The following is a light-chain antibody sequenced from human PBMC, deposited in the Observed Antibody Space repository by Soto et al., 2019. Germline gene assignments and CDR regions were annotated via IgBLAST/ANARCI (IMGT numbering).Light chain of an antibody. CDR1: QSISSW. CDR3: QQYNGYVYT. J-gene: IGKJ2*01. CDR2: KAS. V-gene: IGKV1-5*03. Sequence: DIQMTQSPSTLSASVGDRVTITCRASQSISSWLAWYQQKPGKAPNLLIYKASSLGSGVPSRFSGSGSGTEFTLTISSLQPDDFPTYYCQQYNGYVYTFGQGTKLEIK.